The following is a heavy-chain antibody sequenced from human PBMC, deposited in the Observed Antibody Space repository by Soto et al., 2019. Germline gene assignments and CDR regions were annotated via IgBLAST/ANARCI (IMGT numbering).Heavy chain of an antibody. Sequence: SETLSLTCTVSGGSISSGDYYWSWIRQPPGKGLEWIGYIYYSGSTYYNPSLKSRVTISVDTSKNQFSLKLSFVTAADTAVYYCARLMQVTDAFDIWGQGTMVT. V-gene: IGHV4-30-4*01. CDR3: ARLMQVTDAFDI. CDR1: GGSISSGDYY. J-gene: IGHJ3*02. CDR2: IYYSGST. D-gene: IGHD2-21*02.